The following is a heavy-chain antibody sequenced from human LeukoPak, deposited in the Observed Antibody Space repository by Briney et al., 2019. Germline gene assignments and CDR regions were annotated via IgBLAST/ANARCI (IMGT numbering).Heavy chain of an antibody. J-gene: IGHJ5*02. CDR1: GGSISSYY. V-gene: IGHV4-59*12. Sequence: PSETLSLTCTVSGGSISSYYWSWIRQPPGKGLEWIGYVYNSGSTNYNPSLKSRVTISVDTSKNQFSLKLSSVTAADTAVYYCARRSHYYDSSGYYSVLYWFDPWGQGTLVTVSS. CDR2: VYNSGST. D-gene: IGHD3-22*01. CDR3: ARRSHYYDSSGYYSVLYWFDP.